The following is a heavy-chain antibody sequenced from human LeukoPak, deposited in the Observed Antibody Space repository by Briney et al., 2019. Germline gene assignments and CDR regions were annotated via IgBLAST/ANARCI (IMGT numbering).Heavy chain of an antibody. CDR2: ISSSSSYI. V-gene: IGHV3-21*04. Sequence: GGSLRLSCAASGFTFSSYSMNWVRQAPGKGLEWVSSISSSSSYIYYADSVKGRFTISRDNAKNSLYLQMNSLRAEDTAVYYCAKGAQLTTVTNYYYYYYMDVWGKGTTVTISS. CDR3: AKGAQLTTVTNYYYYYYMDV. CDR1: GFTFSSYS. D-gene: IGHD4-17*01. J-gene: IGHJ6*03.